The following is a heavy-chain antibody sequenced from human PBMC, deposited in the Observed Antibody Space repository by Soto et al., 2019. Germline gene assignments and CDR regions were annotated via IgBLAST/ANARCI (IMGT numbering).Heavy chain of an antibody. D-gene: IGHD3-3*01. J-gene: IGHJ6*02. V-gene: IGHV4-4*07. CDR3: VWTPPHYYYGMDV. Sequence: SETLSLTCTVSGGSISSYYWSWIRQPAGKGLEWIGRIYTSGSTNYNPSLKSRVTMSVDTSKNQFSLKLSSVTAADTAVYYCVWTPPHYYYGMDVWGQGTTVTVS. CDR2: IYTSGST. CDR1: GGSISSYY.